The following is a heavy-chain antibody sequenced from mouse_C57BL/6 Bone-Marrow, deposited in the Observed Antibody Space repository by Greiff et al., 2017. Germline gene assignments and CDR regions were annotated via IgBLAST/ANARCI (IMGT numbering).Heavy chain of an antibody. CDR3: ARETLFWFAY. CDR1: GYTFTSYW. Sequence: VQLQQPGAELVMPGASVKLSCKASGYTFTSYWMNWVKQRPGQGLEWIGEIDPSDSYTNYNQKFKGKSTLTVDKSSSTAYMQLSSLTSEDSAVYYCARETLFWFAYWGQGTLVTVSA. V-gene: IGHV1-69*01. CDR2: IDPSDSYT. J-gene: IGHJ3*01. D-gene: IGHD1-1*01.